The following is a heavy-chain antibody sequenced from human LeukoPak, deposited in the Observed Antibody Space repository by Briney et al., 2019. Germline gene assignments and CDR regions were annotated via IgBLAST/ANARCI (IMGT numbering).Heavy chain of an antibody. D-gene: IGHD3-16*02. CDR2: IYHSGST. CDR3: ARHPPYDYVWGSYRSSFDY. V-gene: IGHV4-38-2*01. CDR1: GYSISCGYY. J-gene: IGHJ4*02. Sequence: SETLSLTCAVSGYSISCGYYWGWIRQPPGKGLEWIGSIYHSGSTYYNPSLKSRVTISVDTSKNQFSLKLSSVTAADTAVYYCARHPPYDYVWGSYRSSFDYWGQGTLVTVSS.